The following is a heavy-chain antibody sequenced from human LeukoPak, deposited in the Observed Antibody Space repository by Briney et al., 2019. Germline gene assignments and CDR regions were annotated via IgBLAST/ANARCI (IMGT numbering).Heavy chain of an antibody. CDR1: GITFSSYG. CDR3: AKDSSSWYRYYMDV. J-gene: IGHJ6*03. D-gene: IGHD6-13*01. V-gene: IGHV3-30*02. Sequence: GGSLRLSCAASGITFSSYGMHWVRQAPGKGLEWVAFIRYDGSNKYYADSVKGRFTISRDNSKNTLYLQMNSLRAEDTAVYYCAKDSSSWYRYYMDVWGKGTTVTVSS. CDR2: IRYDGSNK.